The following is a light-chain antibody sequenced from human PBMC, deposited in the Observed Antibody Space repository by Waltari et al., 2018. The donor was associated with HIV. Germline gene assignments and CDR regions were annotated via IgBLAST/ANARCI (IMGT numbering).Light chain of an antibody. CDR3: QQADGLPWT. J-gene: IGKJ1*01. CDR1: QAISSW. V-gene: IGKV1-12*01. Sequence: DIQMTQSAFFVYASVGDRVTTTCRASQAISSWLTWYQQRPGAAPNLLIYASSTLQSGVPTRFSGSRSGTNFTLTISSLQPEDFATYYCQQADGLPWTFGQGTKVEMK. CDR2: ASS.